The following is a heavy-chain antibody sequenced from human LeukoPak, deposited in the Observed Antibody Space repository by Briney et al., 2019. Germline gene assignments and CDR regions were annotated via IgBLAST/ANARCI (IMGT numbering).Heavy chain of an antibody. J-gene: IGHJ6*02. Sequence: SETLSLTCGVYGGSFSGYYWSWIRQPPGKGLEWIGEINHSGSTNYNPSLKSRVTISVDTSKNQFSLKLSPVTAADTAVYYCARVCSTSCPKYGMDVWGQGTTVTVSS. V-gene: IGHV4-34*01. D-gene: IGHD2-2*01. CDR3: ARVCSTSCPKYGMDV. CDR2: INHSGST. CDR1: GGSFSGYY.